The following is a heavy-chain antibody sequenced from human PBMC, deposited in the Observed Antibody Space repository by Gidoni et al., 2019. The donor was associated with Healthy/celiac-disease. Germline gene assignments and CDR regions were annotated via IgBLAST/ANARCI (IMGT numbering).Heavy chain of an antibody. Sequence: QVQLQESGPGLVKPSQTLSLTSTVSGGSIRSGAYYWSWIRQPSGRGLGWIGYIYYSGSTYYNPSLKSRVTISVDTSKNQFSLKLSSVTAADTAVYYCARTNYDILTGEGRGFDYWGQGTLVTVSS. CDR1: GGSIRSGAYY. CDR3: ARTNYDILTGEGRGFDY. V-gene: IGHV4-30-4*01. D-gene: IGHD3-9*01. J-gene: IGHJ4*02. CDR2: IYYSGST.